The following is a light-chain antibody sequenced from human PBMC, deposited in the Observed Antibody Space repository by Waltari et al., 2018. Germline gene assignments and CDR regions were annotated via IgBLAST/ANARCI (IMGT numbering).Light chain of an antibody. V-gene: IGLV1-47*01. CDR1: SSNIGSNY. Sequence: QSVLTQPPSASGTPGQRVTIPCSGSSSNIGSNYVYWYQHPPGTAPQLLIYRNNQRPAGVPDRFSGSKSGTSASLAISGLRSEDEADYYCAAWDDSLSGPIFGGGTKLTVL. CDR2: RNN. J-gene: IGLJ2*01. CDR3: AAWDDSLSGPI.